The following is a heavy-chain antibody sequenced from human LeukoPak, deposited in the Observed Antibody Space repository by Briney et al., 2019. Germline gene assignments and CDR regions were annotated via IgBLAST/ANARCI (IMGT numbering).Heavy chain of an antibody. V-gene: IGHV3-64*01. CDR1: GFTFSSYG. J-gene: IGHJ4*02. Sequence: PGGSLRLSCAASGFTFSSYGMHWVRQAPGKGLESVSAISTNGGTTYYANSVRGRFIISRDNSHNTLYLQMGRLRTDDTAIYYCARESPSGSLDYWGQGTLVTVSS. CDR2: ISTNGGTT. CDR3: ARESPSGSLDY. D-gene: IGHD1-26*01.